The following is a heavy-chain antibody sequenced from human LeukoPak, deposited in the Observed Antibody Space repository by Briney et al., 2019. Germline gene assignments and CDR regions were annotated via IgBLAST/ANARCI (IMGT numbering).Heavy chain of an antibody. CDR3: ARRPYGDSWAFDY. CDR2: IHPHTRTT. V-gene: IGHV1-2*02. D-gene: IGHD4-17*01. CDR1: GYTFTGYY. J-gene: IGHJ4*02. Sequence: ASVSVSCKASGYTFTGYYMHGVRQAPGQGVEGMGWIHPHTRTTNSAQKFQGRVPMPRYPSISTAYMELSRLRSDDTAVYYCARRPYGDSWAFDYWGQGTLVTVSS.